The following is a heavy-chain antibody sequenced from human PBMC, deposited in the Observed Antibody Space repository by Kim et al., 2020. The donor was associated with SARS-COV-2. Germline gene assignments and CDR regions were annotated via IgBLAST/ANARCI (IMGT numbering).Heavy chain of an antibody. CDR1: EYTFTYSA. CDR2: INGGNGST. CDR3: ARGDYYGSGSYYQGAPDY. D-gene: IGHD3-10*01. Sequence: ASVKVSCKASEYTFTYSALHWVRQAPGQRLEWMGWINGGNGSTRYPQKFQDRLTITRDTSANTAYMELSSLRFADTAVYYCARGDYYGSGSYYQGAPDYWGQGTLVTVSS. V-gene: IGHV1-3*01. J-gene: IGHJ4*02.